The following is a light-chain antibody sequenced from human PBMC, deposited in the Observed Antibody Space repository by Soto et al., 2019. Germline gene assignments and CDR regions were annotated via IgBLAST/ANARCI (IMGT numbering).Light chain of an antibody. V-gene: IGKV1-27*01. CDR1: QGISSY. CDR3: QKYNSASYT. J-gene: IGKJ2*01. Sequence: DLQMTQSPSSLSASVGDRVTITCRASQGISSYLAWYQQKPGKVPKLLIYDASTLQSGVPSRFSGSGSGTDFTLTISSLQPEDVATYYCQKYNSASYTFGQGTKLEIK. CDR2: DAS.